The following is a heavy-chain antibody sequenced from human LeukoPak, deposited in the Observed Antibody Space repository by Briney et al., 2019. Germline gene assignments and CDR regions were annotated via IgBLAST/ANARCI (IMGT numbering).Heavy chain of an antibody. V-gene: IGHV5-51*01. D-gene: IGHD4-17*01. CDR3: ARHQVRMTTVPRGAFDI. J-gene: IGHJ3*02. CDR2: IYPGDSDT. CDR1: GYSFTSYW. Sequence: GESLKISCKGSGYSFTSYWIGWVRQMPGKGLEWMGIIYPGDSDTRYSPSFQGQVTISADKSISTAYLQWSSLKASDTAMYYCARHQVRMTTVPRGAFDIWGQGTMVTVSS.